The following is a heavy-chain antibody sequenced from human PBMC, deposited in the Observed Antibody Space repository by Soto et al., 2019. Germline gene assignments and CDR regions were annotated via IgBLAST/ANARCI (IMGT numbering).Heavy chain of an antibody. CDR1: GFTFSTYS. V-gene: IGHV3-21*01. CDR2: ISSRSDI. Sequence: PVGSLRLSCVGSGFTFSTYSINWVRQAPGKGLVWVSSISSRSDIYYADSVKGRFTISRDNAKNSVSLQMNSLRAEDTAVYYCAREYTAWPLAYGLDVWGQGTTVTVSS. J-gene: IGHJ6*02. CDR3: AREYTAWPLAYGLDV. D-gene: IGHD2-2*02.